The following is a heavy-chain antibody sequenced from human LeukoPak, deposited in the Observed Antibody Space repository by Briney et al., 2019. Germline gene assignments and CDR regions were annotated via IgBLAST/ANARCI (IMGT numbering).Heavy chain of an antibody. J-gene: IGHJ6*03. CDR1: GLTLDGFG. CDR3: ARAGGYSDGYYYYMDV. D-gene: IGHD5-18*01. V-gene: IGHV3-20*04. CDR2: INWSGGRK. Sequence: PGGSLSLSCAPSGLTLDGFGMRCVRHTPGGGLEWVCSINWSGGRKVYTGSGKGRFTISTDNTNNTLYQQKNSLRAEDTALYYCARAGGYSDGYYYYMDVWGKGTTVTVSS.